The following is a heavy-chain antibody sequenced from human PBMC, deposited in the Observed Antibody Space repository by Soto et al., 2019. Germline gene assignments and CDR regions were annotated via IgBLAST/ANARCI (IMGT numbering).Heavy chain of an antibody. Sequence: QVQLVQSGAEVKKPGSSVKVSCKASGGTFSSYAISWVRQAPGQGLEWMGGIIPILGTANYAQKFQGRVTITADESTSTAYMALSSLRSEDTAVYYCASQMGVTGTYKHYYGMDVWGQGTTVTVSS. CDR2: IIPILGTA. CDR3: ASQMGVTGTYKHYYGMDV. CDR1: GGTFSSYA. J-gene: IGHJ6*02. V-gene: IGHV1-69*12. D-gene: IGHD1-7*01.